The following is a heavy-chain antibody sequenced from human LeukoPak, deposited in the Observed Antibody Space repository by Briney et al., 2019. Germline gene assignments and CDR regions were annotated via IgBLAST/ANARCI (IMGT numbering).Heavy chain of an antibody. J-gene: IGHJ4*02. Sequence: PGGSLRLSCAASGFTFSNYNMNWVRQTPGKGLEWVSSITSSSMYIYYADSVKGRFTISRDNAKNSLYLQMNSLRAEDTAVYYCARDRYYDSSGSYLYWGQGTLVTVSS. CDR1: GFTFSNYN. CDR2: ITSSSMYI. V-gene: IGHV3-21*01. CDR3: ARDRYYDSSGSYLY. D-gene: IGHD3-22*01.